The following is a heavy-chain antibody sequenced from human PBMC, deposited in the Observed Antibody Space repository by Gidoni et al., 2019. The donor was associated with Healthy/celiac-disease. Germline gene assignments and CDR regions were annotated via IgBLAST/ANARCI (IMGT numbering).Heavy chain of an antibody. V-gene: IGHV3-15*07. D-gene: IGHD3-22*01. CDR2: IKSKTEGGTT. CDR1: GFTFRNAW. CDR3: TTEGYDSSGYYSCDAFDI. J-gene: IGHJ3*02. Sequence: VQLVASGGGLVTPAGSLILSCAASGFTFRNAWLNWVRQAPGKGLEWDGRIKSKTEGGTTDYAAPVKGRLTISRDVSKNTLYLQMNSLKTEDTAVYYCTTEGYDSSGYYSCDAFDIWGQGTMVTVSS.